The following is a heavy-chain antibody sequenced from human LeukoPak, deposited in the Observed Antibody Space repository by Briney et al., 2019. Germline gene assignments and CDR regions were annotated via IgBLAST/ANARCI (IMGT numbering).Heavy chain of an antibody. V-gene: IGHV3-7*03. CDR2: INQNGGVK. CDR1: GFRFSSFW. CDR3: ARDGSSPYGSGSPMTYYFDY. Sequence: GESLRLSCAASGFRFSSFWMSWVRQAPGKGLDWVANINQNGGVKHYVDSVKGRFTISRDNAKNSLYLQMNSLRAEDTAVYYCARDGSSPYGSGSPMTYYFDYWGQGTLVTVSS. J-gene: IGHJ4*02. D-gene: IGHD3-10*01.